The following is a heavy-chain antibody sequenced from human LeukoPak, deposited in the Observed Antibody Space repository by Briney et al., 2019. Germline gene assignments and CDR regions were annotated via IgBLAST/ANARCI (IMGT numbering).Heavy chain of an antibody. CDR2: ITGDGSRT. CDR3: AKETYIAVAGTGDY. J-gene: IGHJ4*02. Sequence: GGSLRLSCSASGFTFSSYAMHWVRQAPGKGLECVSAITGDGSRTYYADSVKGRFTISRDNSKNTLYLQMNSLRAEDTAVYYCAKETYIAVAGTGDYWGQGTLVTVSS. D-gene: IGHD6-19*01. CDR1: GFTFSSYA. V-gene: IGHV3-64*04.